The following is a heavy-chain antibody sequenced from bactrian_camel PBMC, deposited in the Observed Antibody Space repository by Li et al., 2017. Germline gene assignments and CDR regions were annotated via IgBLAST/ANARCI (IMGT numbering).Heavy chain of an antibody. CDR1: YKYNQNC. Sequence: QVQLVESGGGSVQAGGDLKLSCAASYKYNQNCMGWVRKAPGKGLEWVSTSDGENIYYAHSVKGRFTISRDNAKNTLFLQMNNLKTEDTALYYCATVYTRSVVLHRAFGNWGQGTQVTVS. CDR2: SDGENI. D-gene: IGHD2*01. V-gene: IGHV3-2*01. CDR3: ATVYTRSVVLHRAFGN. J-gene: IGHJ6*01.